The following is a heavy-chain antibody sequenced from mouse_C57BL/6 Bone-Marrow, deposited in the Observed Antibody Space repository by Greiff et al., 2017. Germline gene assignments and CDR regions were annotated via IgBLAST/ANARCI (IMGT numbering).Heavy chain of an antibody. CDR1: GYTFTSYG. CDR2: IYPRSGNT. V-gene: IGHV1-81*01. CDR3: ARRQYLPAWFAY. Sequence: QVHVKHSGAELARPGASVKLSCKASGYTFTSYGISWVKQRTGQGLEWIGEIYPRSGNTYYNEKFKGKATLTADKSSSTAYMELRSLTSEDSAVYFCARRQYLPAWFAYWGQGTLVTVSA. D-gene: IGHD6-2*01. J-gene: IGHJ3*01.